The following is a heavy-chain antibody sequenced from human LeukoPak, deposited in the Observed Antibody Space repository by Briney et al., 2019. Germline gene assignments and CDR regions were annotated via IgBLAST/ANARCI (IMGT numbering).Heavy chain of an antibody. J-gene: IGHJ6*03. D-gene: IGHD2-2*01. CDR2: IYYSGST. CDR1: GYSISSGYY. CDR3: ARVPAAIYYYYYMDV. V-gene: IGHV4-30-4*08. Sequence: SETLSLTCAVSGYSISSGYYWSWIRQPPGKGLEWIGYIYYSGSTYYNPSLKSRVTISVDTSKNQFSLKLSSVTAADTAVYYCARVPAAIYYYYYMDVWGKGTTVTVSS.